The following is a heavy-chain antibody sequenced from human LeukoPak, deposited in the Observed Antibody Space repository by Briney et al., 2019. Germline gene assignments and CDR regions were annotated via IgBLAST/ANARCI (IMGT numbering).Heavy chain of an antibody. Sequence: SETLSLTCAVYGGSFSGYYWSWIRQPPGKGLDSIGEINHSGSTNYNPSLKSRVTISVDTSKNQSSLKLSSVTAADTAVYYCARGYCSGGSCGSTYYYYGMDVWCKGTTVTVSS. CDR1: GGSFSGYY. J-gene: IGHJ6*04. CDR3: ARGYCSGGSCGSTYYYYGMDV. V-gene: IGHV4-34*01. CDR2: INHSGST. D-gene: IGHD2-15*01.